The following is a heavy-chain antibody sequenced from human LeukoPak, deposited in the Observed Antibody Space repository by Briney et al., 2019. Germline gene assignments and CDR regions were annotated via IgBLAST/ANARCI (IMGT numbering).Heavy chain of an antibody. Sequence: GGSLRLSCAASGFTFSSYEMNWVRQAPGKGLEWVSYISSSGSTIYYADSVKGRFTISRDNAKNSLYLQMNSLRAEDTAVYYCAREGIAAADAQSYGMDVWGKGPTVTVPS. D-gene: IGHD6-13*01. CDR3: AREGIAAADAQSYGMDV. V-gene: IGHV3-48*03. CDR1: GFTFSSYE. CDR2: ISSSGSTI. J-gene: IGHJ6*04.